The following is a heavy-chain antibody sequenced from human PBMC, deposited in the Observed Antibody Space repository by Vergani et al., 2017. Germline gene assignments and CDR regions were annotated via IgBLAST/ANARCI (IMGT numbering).Heavy chain of an antibody. CDR3: AARRLYSSGWYLEVTLTD. CDR2: ISGSGGST. CDR1: GFTFSSYA. V-gene: IGHV3-23*04. J-gene: IGHJ4*02. D-gene: IGHD6-19*01. Sequence: VQLVESGGGVVQPGRSLRLSCAASGFTFSSYAMSWVRQAPGKGLEWVSAISGSGGSTYYADSVKGRFTISRDNSKNTLYLQMNSLRAEDTAVYYCAARRLYSSGWYLEVTLTDWGQGTLVTVSS.